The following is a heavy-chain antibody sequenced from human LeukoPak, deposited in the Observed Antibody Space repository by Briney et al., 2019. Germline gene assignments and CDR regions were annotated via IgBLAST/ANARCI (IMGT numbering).Heavy chain of an antibody. J-gene: IGHJ4*02. CDR3: ARAGLGPFDY. V-gene: IGHV1-69*04. CDR1: GYTFTSYG. Sequence: SVKVSCKASGYTFTSYGISWVRQAPGQGLEWMGRIIPILGIANYAQKFQGRVTITADKSTSTAYMELSSLRSEDTAVYYCARAGLGPFDYWGQGTLVTVSS. CDR2: IIPILGIA. D-gene: IGHD3/OR15-3a*01.